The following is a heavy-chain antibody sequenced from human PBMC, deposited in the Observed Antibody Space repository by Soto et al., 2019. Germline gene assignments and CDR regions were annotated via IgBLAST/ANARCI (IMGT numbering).Heavy chain of an antibody. CDR3: ARGDRGGFDL. CDR1: GFTFDYYW. V-gene: IGHV3-74*01. D-gene: IGHD3-10*01. J-gene: IGHJ3*01. Sequence: GGSLRLSCTACGFTFDYYWMHWVRQAPGKGLVWVSRVHSDGTTTTYADSVKGRFTISRDNARNTVSLQMSSLRAEDTAIYYCARGDRGGFDLWGHGTVVTVSS. CDR2: VHSDGTTT.